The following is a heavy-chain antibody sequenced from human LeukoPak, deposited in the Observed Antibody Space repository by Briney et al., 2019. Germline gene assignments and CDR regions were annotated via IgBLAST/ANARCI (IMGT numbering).Heavy chain of an antibody. J-gene: IGHJ4*02. CDR1: GFTFSTYA. Sequence: GGSLRLSCAASGFTFSTYAMSWVRQAPGKGLEWVSAISGSGGSTYYADSVEGRFTISRDNSKNTLHLQMNSPRAEDTAVYYCAKRGVTGYNEAFDYWGQGTLVTVSS. CDR2: ISGSGGST. D-gene: IGHD3-9*01. CDR3: AKRGVTGYNEAFDY. V-gene: IGHV3-23*01.